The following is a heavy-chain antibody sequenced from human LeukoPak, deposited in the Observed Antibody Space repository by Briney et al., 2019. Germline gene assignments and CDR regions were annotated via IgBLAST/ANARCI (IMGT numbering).Heavy chain of an antibody. V-gene: IGHV3-21*01. D-gene: IGHD3-22*01. CDR1: GFTFSSYS. CDR2: ISSSSSYI. Sequence: GGSLRLSCAASGFTFSSYSMNWVRQAPGKGLEWVSSISSSSSYIYYADSVKGRFTISRDNAKNSLYLQMNSLRAEDTAVYYCARGVYDSSGYYQYWGQGTLVTVSS. J-gene: IGHJ4*02. CDR3: ARGVYDSSGYYQY.